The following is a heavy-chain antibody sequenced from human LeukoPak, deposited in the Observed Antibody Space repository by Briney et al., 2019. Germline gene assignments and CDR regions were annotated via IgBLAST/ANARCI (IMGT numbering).Heavy chain of an antibody. CDR1: GFTFDDYA. CDR2: ISWNSGSI. Sequence: GGSLRLSCAASGFTFDDYAMHWVRQAPGKGLEWVSSISWNSGSIGYADSVKGRFTISRDNAKNSLYLQMNSLRAEDTALYYCAKAGVIGGHTHIDYWGQGTLVTVSS. J-gene: IGHJ4*02. V-gene: IGHV3-9*01. D-gene: IGHD2-21*01. CDR3: AKAGVIGGHTHIDY.